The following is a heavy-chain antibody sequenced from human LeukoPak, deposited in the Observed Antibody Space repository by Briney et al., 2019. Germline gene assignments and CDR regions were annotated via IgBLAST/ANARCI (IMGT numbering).Heavy chain of an antibody. CDR3: AKGVGCSSTSCYWHYYYYMDV. Sequence: PGGSLRLSCAASGFTFSSYAMSWVRQAPGKGLEWVSAISGNGGSTYYADSVKGRFTISRDNSKNTLYLQMNTLSAEVTGVYYCAKGVGCSSTSCYWHYYYYMDVWGKGTTVTVSS. CDR2: ISGNGGST. J-gene: IGHJ6*03. D-gene: IGHD2-2*01. V-gene: IGHV3-23*01. CDR1: GFTFSSYA.